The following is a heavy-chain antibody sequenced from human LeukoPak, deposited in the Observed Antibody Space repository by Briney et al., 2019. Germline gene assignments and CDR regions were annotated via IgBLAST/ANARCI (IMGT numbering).Heavy chain of an antibody. J-gene: IGHJ4*02. Sequence: GGSLRLSCAASGFTFDDYAMHWVRQAPGKGLEWVSGISWNSGSIGYADSVKGRFAISRDNAKNSLYLQMNSLRAEDTALYYCAKAGYYDSSGYPHWGQGTLVTASS. CDR3: AKAGYYDSSGYPH. D-gene: IGHD3-22*01. V-gene: IGHV3-9*01. CDR1: GFTFDDYA. CDR2: ISWNSGSI.